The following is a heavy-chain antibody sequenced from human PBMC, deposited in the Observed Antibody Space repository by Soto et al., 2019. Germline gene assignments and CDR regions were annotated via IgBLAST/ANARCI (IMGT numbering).Heavy chain of an antibody. CDR1: GYSFAGYW. Sequence: GESLKISCKGSGYSFAGYWITWVRQKPGKGLEWMGRIDPSDSQTYYSPSFRGHVTISVTKSITTVFLQWSSLRASDTATYYCAHLNTRGHYFDYWGQGALVTVSS. J-gene: IGHJ4*02. V-gene: IGHV5-10-1*01. CDR2: IDPSDSQT. CDR3: AHLNTRGHYFDY.